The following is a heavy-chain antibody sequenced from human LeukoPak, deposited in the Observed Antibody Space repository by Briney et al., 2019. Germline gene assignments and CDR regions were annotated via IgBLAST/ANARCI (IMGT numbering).Heavy chain of an antibody. CDR3: ARVGDYVCKD. Sequence: GGSLRLSCAASGFTVSSNYMSWVRQAPGKGLEWVSVIYTGGSTYYADSVKGRFTISRDNSKNTLYLQMNSLRVEDTAVYYCARVGDYVCKDWGQGTLVTVSS. CDR2: IYTGGST. CDR1: GFTVSSNY. J-gene: IGHJ4*02. V-gene: IGHV3-66*01. D-gene: IGHD3-16*01.